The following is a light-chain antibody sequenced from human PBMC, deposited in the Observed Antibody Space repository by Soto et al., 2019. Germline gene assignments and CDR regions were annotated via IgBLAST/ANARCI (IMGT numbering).Light chain of an antibody. Sequence: QAVVTQPPSVSGAPGQRVTISCTGSSSNFGAGYDVQWYQQLPGTAPKLLIYTNNNRPSGIPDRFSGSKSGTSASLAITGLQAEDEADYYCQSSESSLRVLFGGGTKLTVL. J-gene: IGLJ2*01. CDR3: QSSESSLRVL. V-gene: IGLV1-40*01. CDR2: TNN. CDR1: SSNFGAGYD.